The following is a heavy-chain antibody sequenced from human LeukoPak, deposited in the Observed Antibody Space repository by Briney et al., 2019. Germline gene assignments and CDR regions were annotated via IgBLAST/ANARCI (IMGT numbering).Heavy chain of an antibody. V-gene: IGHV3-23*01. Sequence: GGSLRLSCAASGFTFSSYAMSWVRQAPGKGLEWVSAISGSGGSTYYADSVKGRFTVSRDNSKNTLYLQMNSLRAEDTAVYYCAKVGDYYDSSGYYNYWGQGTLVTVSS. CDR1: GFTFSSYA. CDR3: AKVGDYYDSSGYYNY. CDR2: ISGSGGST. J-gene: IGHJ4*02. D-gene: IGHD3-22*01.